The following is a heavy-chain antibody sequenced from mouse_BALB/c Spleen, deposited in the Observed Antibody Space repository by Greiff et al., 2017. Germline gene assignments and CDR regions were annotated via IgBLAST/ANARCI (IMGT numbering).Heavy chain of an antibody. CDR1: GFTFSSYT. CDR2: ISSGGSYT. J-gene: IGHJ4*01. D-gene: IGHD2-1*01. CDR3: TIIYYGNPYAMDY. Sequence: EVKLMESGGGLVKPGGSLKLSCAASGFTFSSYTMSWVRQTPEKRLEWVATISSGGSYTYYPDSVKGRFTISRDNAKNTLYLQMSSLKSEDTAMYDCTIIYYGNPYAMDYWGQGTSVTVSS. V-gene: IGHV5-6-4*01.